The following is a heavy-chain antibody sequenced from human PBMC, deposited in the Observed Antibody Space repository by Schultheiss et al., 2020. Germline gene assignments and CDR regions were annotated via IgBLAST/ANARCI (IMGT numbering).Heavy chain of an antibody. CDR2: IKQDGSAK. CDR3: ARRGYCSGGICYSDYDYYCYMDD. V-gene: IGHV3-7*03. CDR1: GFTFSDYY. J-gene: IGHJ6*03. D-gene: IGHD2-15*01. Sequence: GESLKISCAASGFTFSDYYMDWVRQAPGKGLEWVANIKQDGSAKYYVDSVKGRFTISRDKSKTSLYLQMNSLRVEDTALYHCARRGYCSGGICYSDYDYYCYMDDGGEGATVTVSS.